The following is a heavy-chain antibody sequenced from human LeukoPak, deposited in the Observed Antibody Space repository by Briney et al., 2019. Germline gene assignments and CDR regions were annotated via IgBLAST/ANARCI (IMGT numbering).Heavy chain of an antibody. J-gene: IGHJ5*02. V-gene: IGHV1-69*05. D-gene: IGHD5-18*01. CDR1: GYTFTSYG. Sequence: SVKVSCKASGYTFTSYGISWVRQAPGQGLEWMGGIIPIFGTANYAQKFQGRVTITMDESTSTAYMELSSLRSEDTAVYYCARALRTAMVDWFDPWGQGTLVTVSS. CDR3: ARALRTAMVDWFDP. CDR2: IIPIFGTA.